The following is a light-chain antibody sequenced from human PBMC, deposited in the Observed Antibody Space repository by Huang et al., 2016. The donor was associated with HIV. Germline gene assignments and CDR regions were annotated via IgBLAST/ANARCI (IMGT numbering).Light chain of an antibody. V-gene: IGKV1-17*03. CDR3: LQHLSYPPA. CDR1: QDINNY. Sequence: DIQMTQSPSAMSASVGDRVNLTCRANQDINNYLLWFQQKPGKVPKRLIDAASNLPSGVPSRFSGSGSGTEFTLTISNLQPEDFATYYCLQHLSYPPAFGQGTRLEIK. CDR2: AAS. J-gene: IGKJ5*01.